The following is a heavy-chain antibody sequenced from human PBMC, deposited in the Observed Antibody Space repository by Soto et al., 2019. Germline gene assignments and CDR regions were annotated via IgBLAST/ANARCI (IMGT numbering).Heavy chain of an antibody. CDR2: ISYDGSNK. V-gene: IGHV3-30*18. J-gene: IGHJ6*02. CDR1: GFAFSSYA. CDR3: AKDHSSSWYENYYYYYGMDV. D-gene: IGHD6-13*01. Sequence: GGSLRLSCAASGFAFSSYAMSWVRQAPGKGLEWVAVISYDGSNKYYADSVKGRFTISRDNSKNTLYLQMNSLRAEDTAVYYCAKDHSSSWYENYYYYYGMDVWGQGTTVTVSS.